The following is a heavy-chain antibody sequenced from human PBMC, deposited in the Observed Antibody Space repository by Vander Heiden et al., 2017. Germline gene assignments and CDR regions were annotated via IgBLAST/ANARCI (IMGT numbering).Heavy chain of an antibody. Sequence: QVQLQESGPGLVTPSETLSLTCTVSGGSISSYYWSWIRQPPGKGLEWIGYIYYSGSTNYNPCLKSRVTISVDTSKNQFSLKLSSVTAADTAVYYCARDRPYSSDQGIWGQGTLVTVSS. V-gene: IGHV4-59*01. CDR1: GGSISSYY. J-gene: IGHJ4*02. CDR3: ARDRPYSSDQGI. CDR2: IYYSGST. D-gene: IGHD6-19*01.